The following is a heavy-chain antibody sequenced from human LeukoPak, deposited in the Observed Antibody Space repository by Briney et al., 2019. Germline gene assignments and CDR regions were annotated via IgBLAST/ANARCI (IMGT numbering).Heavy chain of an antibody. J-gene: IGHJ4*02. CDR2: ISISGSKT. CDR1: EFDFSTHA. D-gene: IGHD4-17*01. CDR3: ANEIRPNDY. V-gene: IGHV3-23*01. Sequence: GGSLRLSCAASEFDFSTHAMTWVRQAPGKGLEWVSAISISGSKTYYADSVEGRFTISRDNSKNTLFLQMNSLRAEDTAVYYCANEIRPNDYWGQGTQVTVSS.